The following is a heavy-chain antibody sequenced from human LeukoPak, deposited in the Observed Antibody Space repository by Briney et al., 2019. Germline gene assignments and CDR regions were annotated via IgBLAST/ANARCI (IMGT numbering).Heavy chain of an antibody. J-gene: IGHJ4*02. CDR3: ARSHVDTAMVDDY. D-gene: IGHD5-18*01. CDR2: ISYDGSNK. Sequence: GGSLRLPCAASGFTFSSYAMHWVRQAPGKGLEWVAVISYDGSNKYYADSVKGRFTISRDNSKNTLYLQMNSLRAEDTAVYYCARSHVDTAMVDDYWGQGTLVTVSS. V-gene: IGHV3-30-3*01. CDR1: GFTFSSYA.